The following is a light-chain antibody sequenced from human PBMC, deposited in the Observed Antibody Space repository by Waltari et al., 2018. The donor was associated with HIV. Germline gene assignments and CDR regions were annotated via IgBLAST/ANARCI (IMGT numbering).Light chain of an antibody. Sequence: DIQMTQSPSTMSASVGDRVTITCRASQSISSWLALYQPKPGKSPKLLIYKASSLQSGVPSRCSGSGSVTEFTLTISSLQPDDFATYYCQQYNSFSSWTFGQGTKVEIK. V-gene: IGKV1-5*03. CDR2: KAS. CDR3: QQYNSFSSWT. J-gene: IGKJ1*01. CDR1: QSISSW.